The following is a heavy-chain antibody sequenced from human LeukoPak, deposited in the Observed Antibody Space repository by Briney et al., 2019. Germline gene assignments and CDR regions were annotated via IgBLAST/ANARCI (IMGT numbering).Heavy chain of an antibody. D-gene: IGHD6-13*01. Sequence: GGSLRLSCAASGFTFSGSAMHRVRQASGKGLEWVGRIRSKANSYATAYAASVKGRFTISRDDSKNTAYLQMNSLKTEDTAVYYCTSPSPWGSSWYQPDYWGQGTLVTVSS. CDR1: GFTFSGSA. V-gene: IGHV3-73*01. CDR2: IRSKANSYAT. CDR3: TSPSPWGSSWYQPDY. J-gene: IGHJ4*02.